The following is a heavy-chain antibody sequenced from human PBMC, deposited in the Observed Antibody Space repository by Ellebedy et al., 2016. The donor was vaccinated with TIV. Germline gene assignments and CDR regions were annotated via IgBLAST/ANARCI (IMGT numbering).Heavy chain of an antibody. CDR3: ARATAAAGTTIFYLFDY. Sequence: SETLSLTCTVSGGSISSSSYYWGWIRQPPGKGLEWIGSIYYSGSTYYNPSLKSRVTISVDTSKNQFSLKLSSVTAADTAVYYCARATAAAGTTIFYLFDYWGQGTLVTVSS. J-gene: IGHJ4*02. V-gene: IGHV4-39*07. D-gene: IGHD6-13*01. CDR2: IYYSGST. CDR1: GGSISSSSYY.